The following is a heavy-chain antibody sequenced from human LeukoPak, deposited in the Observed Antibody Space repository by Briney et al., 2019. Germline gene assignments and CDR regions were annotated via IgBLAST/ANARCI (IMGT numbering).Heavy chain of an antibody. CDR1: GFTFSSYG. CDR2: IWYDGSNK. J-gene: IGHJ4*02. CDR3: AREHPHADIAAAGTNGDYYFDY. D-gene: IGHD6-13*01. V-gene: IGHV3-33*01. Sequence: GGSLRLSCAASGFTFSSYGMHWVRQAPGKGLEWVAVIWYDGSNKYYADSVKGRFTISRDNSKNTLYLQMNSLRAEDTAVYYCAREHPHADIAAAGTNGDYYFDYWGQGTLVTVSS.